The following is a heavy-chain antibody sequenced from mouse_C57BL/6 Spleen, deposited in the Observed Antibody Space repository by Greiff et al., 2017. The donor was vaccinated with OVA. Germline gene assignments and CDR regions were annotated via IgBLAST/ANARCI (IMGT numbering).Heavy chain of an antibody. D-gene: IGHD1-1*01. CDR3: ANSHHYDSSYWYFDG. J-gene: IGHJ1*03. CDR1: GFSLTSYG. CDR2: IWRGGST. V-gene: IGHV2-5*01. Sequence: QVQLKESGPGLVQPSQRLSITCTVPGFSLTSYGVHWVRPSPGKGLEWLGVIWRGGSTDYNAAFMSRLSITKYNSKSQVFFKMNSLQADDTAIYYCANSHHYDSSYWYFDGWGTGATVTVSS.